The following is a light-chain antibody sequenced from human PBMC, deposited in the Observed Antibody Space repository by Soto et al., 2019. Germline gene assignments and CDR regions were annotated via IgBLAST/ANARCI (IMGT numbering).Light chain of an antibody. J-gene: IGLJ1*01. CDR2: DVS. Sequence: QSALTQPASVSGSPGQSITISCTGTSSDVGGYNYVSWYQQHPGKAPKLMIYDVSNLPSGVSNRFSGSKSGNTASLTISGLQAEDWADYYCSSYTSSSTRVFGTGTKVTVL. CDR1: SSDVGGYNY. CDR3: SSYTSSSTRV. V-gene: IGLV2-14*01.